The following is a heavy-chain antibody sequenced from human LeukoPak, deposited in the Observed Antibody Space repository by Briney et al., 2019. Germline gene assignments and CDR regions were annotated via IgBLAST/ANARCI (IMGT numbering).Heavy chain of an antibody. V-gene: IGHV4-34*01. J-gene: IGHJ4*02. CDR2: INHSGST. Sequence: SETLSLTCAVYGRSFSGYYWSWIRQPPGKGLEWIGEINHSGSTNYNPSLKSRVTISVDTSKNQFSLKLSSVTAADTAVYYCARGGYDSSGYYDYWGQGTLVTVSS. CDR1: GRSFSGYY. D-gene: IGHD3-22*01. CDR3: ARGGYDSSGYYDY.